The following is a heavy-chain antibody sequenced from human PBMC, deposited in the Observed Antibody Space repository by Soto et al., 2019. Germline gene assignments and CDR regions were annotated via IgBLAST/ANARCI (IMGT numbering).Heavy chain of an antibody. Sequence: QVQLVESGGGVVQPGRSLRLSCAASGFTFSSYGMHWVRQAPGKGLEWVAVIWYDGSNKYYADSVKGRFTISRDNSKNTLYLQMNSLRAEDTAVYYCARDIPLPLRGYSYGALDYWGQGTLVTVSS. CDR3: ARDIPLPLRGYSYGALDY. D-gene: IGHD5-18*01. J-gene: IGHJ4*02. V-gene: IGHV3-33*01. CDR1: GFTFSSYG. CDR2: IWYDGSNK.